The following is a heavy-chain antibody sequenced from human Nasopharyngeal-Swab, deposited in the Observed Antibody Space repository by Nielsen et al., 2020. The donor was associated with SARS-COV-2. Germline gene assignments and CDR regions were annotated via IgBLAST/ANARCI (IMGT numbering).Heavy chain of an antibody. V-gene: IGHV4-59*12. D-gene: IGHD1-1*01. J-gene: IGHJ4*02. Sequence: SETLSLTCTVSGGSISSYYWSWIRQPPGKGLEWIGYIYYSGSTNYNPSLKSRVTISVDTSKNQFSLKLSSVTAADTAVYYCARDLDWNEGLDYWGQGTLVTVSS. CDR3: ARDLDWNEGLDY. CDR2: IYYSGST. CDR1: GGSISSYY.